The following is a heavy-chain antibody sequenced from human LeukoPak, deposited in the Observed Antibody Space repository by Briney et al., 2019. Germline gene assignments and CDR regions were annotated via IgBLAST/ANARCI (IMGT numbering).Heavy chain of an antibody. CDR3: ARVSAPPDYGDYVSENCFDP. CDR2: ISAYNKR. Sequence: GASVRVSCKASGYTFTSYGINWVRQAPGQGLEWMGWISAYNKRNYAQKFQGRVTMTTDTSTSTAYMELRNLRSDDTAVYYCARVSAPPDYGDYVSENCFDPWGQGTLVTVSS. V-gene: IGHV1-18*01. J-gene: IGHJ5*02. CDR1: GYTFTSYG. D-gene: IGHD4-17*01.